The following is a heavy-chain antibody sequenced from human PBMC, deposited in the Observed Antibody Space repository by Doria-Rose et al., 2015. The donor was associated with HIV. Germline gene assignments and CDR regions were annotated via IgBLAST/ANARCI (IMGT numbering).Heavy chain of an antibody. J-gene: IGHJ4*02. Sequence: QVTLEEPGPVLVKPTETLTLTRTVSGVSLSSPGMGVSWIRQPPGKALEWLAIIFSDDERSYKTSLKSRLTISRGTSKSQVVLTMTDMDPVDAATYYCARIKSSRWYHKYYFDFWGQGTLVIVSA. CDR3: ARIKSSRWYHKYYFDF. CDR2: IFSDDER. CDR1: GVSLSSPGMG. D-gene: IGHD6-13*01. V-gene: IGHV2-26*01.